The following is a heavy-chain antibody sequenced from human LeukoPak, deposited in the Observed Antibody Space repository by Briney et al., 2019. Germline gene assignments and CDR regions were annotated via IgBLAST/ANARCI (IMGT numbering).Heavy chain of an antibody. J-gene: IGHJ4*02. V-gene: IGHV1-18*01. CDR2: ISAYNGNT. CDR1: GYTFTSYG. D-gene: IGHD4-17*01. Sequence: GASVKVSCKASGYTFTSYGISWVRQAPGRGLEWMGWISAYNGNTNYAQKLQGRVTMTTDTSTSTAYMELRSLRSDDTAVYYCARDRGPQSYGDYRIHWRVIDYWGQGTLVTVSS. CDR3: ARDRGPQSYGDYRIHWRVIDY.